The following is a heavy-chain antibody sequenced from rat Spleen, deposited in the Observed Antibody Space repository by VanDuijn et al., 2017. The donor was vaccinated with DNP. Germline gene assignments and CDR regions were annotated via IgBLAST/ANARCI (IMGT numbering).Heavy chain of an antibody. CDR2: ISNTGDNT. CDR3: ARWPLAY. Sequence: EVQLVESGGGLVQPGRSLNLSCAASGFSISNYDMAWVRQAPTKGLEWVASISNTGDNTYYLDSVKGRFTISRDDAKSSLYLQMNSLKSEDTATYYCARWPLAYWGQGTLVTVSS. D-gene: IGHD3-1*01. J-gene: IGHJ3*01. V-gene: IGHV5-25*01. CDR1: GFSISNYD.